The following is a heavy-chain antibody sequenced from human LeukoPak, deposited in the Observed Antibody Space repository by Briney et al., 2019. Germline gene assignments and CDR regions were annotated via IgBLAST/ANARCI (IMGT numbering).Heavy chain of an antibody. CDR2: IIPMFGIA. J-gene: IGHJ4*02. Sequence: SVKVPCKASGGTFSRYAISWVRQAPGQGLGWMGGIIPMFGIANYAQKFQGRVTITADESTSTAYMELSSLRSEDTAVYYCARDRPYTGGWRGFDYWGQGTLVTVSS. D-gene: IGHD6-19*01. CDR1: GGTFSRYA. CDR3: ARDRPYTGGWRGFDY. V-gene: IGHV1-69*01.